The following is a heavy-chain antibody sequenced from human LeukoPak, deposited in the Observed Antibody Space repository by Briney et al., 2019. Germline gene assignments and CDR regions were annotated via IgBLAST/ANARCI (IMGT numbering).Heavy chain of an antibody. CDR2: ITTGSDYT. J-gene: IGHJ4*02. D-gene: IGHD3-9*01. CDR3: ARGGTGSENDY. Sequence: GGSLRLSCAASGFTFDSYSMTWVRQAPGKGLEWISSITTGSDYTYYTDSVEGRFTISRDDAKNSLYLQMNSLRVEDTAVYYCARGGTGSENDYWDQGILVTVSS. V-gene: IGHV3-21*01. CDR1: GFTFDSYS.